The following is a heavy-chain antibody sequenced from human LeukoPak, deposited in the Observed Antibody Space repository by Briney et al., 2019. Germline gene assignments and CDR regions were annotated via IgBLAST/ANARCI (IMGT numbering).Heavy chain of an antibody. Sequence: ASVKVSCKASGYTFTSYDINWVRQATGQGLEWMGLMNPNSGNTGYAQKFQGRVTITRNTSISTAYMELSSLRSEDTAVYYCARAAVVTPGGRYWFDPWGQGTLVTVSS. V-gene: IGHV1-8*03. J-gene: IGHJ5*02. CDR1: GYTFTSYD. CDR3: ARAAVVTPGGRYWFDP. D-gene: IGHD4-23*01. CDR2: MNPNSGNT.